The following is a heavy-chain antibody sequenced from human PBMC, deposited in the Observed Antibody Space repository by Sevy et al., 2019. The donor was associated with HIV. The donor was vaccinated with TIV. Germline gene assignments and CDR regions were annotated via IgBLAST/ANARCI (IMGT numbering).Heavy chain of an antibody. V-gene: IGHV1-46*01. CDR3: ATERYCGGDCYSHFDY. CDR1: GYTFTSYY. D-gene: IGHD2-21*02. CDR2: INPSGGST. J-gene: IGHJ4*02. Sequence: ASVKVSCKASGYTFTSYYMHWVRQAPGQGLEWMGIINPSGGSTSYAQKFQGRVTMTRDTSTSTVYMELSSLRSEDTAVYYCATERYCGGDCYSHFDYWGQGTLVTVSS.